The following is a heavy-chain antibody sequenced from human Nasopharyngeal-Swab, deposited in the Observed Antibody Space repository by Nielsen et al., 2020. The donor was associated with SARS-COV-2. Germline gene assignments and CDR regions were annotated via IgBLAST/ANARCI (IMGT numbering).Heavy chain of an antibody. CDR2: IKEDGSEK. CDR3: ARVHCSSSSCYDYGMDV. Sequence: GESLNISCAASPFTFSSYWMTWLRQAPGKGLEWVANIKEDGSEKYYVDSVKGRFTISRDNAKNSLYLQMNSLRVEDTAVYYCARVHCSSSSCYDYGMDVWGQGTTVTVSS. D-gene: IGHD2-2*01. J-gene: IGHJ6*02. CDR1: PFTFSSYW. V-gene: IGHV3-7*01.